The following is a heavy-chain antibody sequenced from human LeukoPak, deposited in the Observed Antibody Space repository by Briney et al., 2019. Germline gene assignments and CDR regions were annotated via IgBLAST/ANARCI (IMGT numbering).Heavy chain of an antibody. CDR3: ARGRYYGSGSRPDYYNGMDV. CDR1: GGSFSGYY. Sequence: SETLSLTCAVYGGSFSGYYWSWIRQRPGKGLEWIGEINHSGSSNYNPSLKSRVTISIDTSKNQFSLKLSSVTAADTAVYYCARGRYYGSGSRPDYYNGMDVWGQGTTVTVSS. V-gene: IGHV4-34*01. D-gene: IGHD3-10*01. J-gene: IGHJ6*02. CDR2: INHSGSS.